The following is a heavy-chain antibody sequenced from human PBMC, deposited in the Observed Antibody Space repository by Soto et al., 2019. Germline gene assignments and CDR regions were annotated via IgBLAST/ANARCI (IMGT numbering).Heavy chain of an antibody. CDR1: GYTFTSYA. D-gene: IGHD3-10*01. CDR3: ARTDYYHLDY. Sequence: QVQLVQSGAEVKKPGASVKFSCKASGYTFTSYAMHWVRQAPGQRLEWMGWINACNGNTKYSQKFQGRVTITRDTSARTAYMELSSLRSEDTAVYYCARTDYYHLDYWSQGTPVTVSS. J-gene: IGHJ4*02. CDR2: INACNGNT. V-gene: IGHV1-3*01.